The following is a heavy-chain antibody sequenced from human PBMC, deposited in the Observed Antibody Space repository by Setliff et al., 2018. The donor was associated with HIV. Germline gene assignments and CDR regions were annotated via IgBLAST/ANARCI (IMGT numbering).Heavy chain of an antibody. D-gene: IGHD3-10*01. Sequence: AGGSLRLSCTASGLTFNNAWMSWVRQAPGKGLEWVSAISGSGGSTYYADSVKGRFTISRDNSKNTLYLQMNSLRAEDTAVYYCAALWFGEDLDAWGQGTTVTVSS. CDR2: ISGSGGST. CDR1: GLTFNNAW. CDR3: AALWFGEDLDA. V-gene: IGHV3-23*01. J-gene: IGHJ6*02.